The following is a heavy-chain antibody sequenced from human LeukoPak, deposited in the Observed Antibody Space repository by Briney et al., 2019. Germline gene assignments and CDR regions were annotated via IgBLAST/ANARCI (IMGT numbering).Heavy chain of an antibody. D-gene: IGHD2-2*01. Sequence: GGSLRLSCAASGFTVSSNYMSWVRQAPGKGLEWVSVIYSGGSTYYADSVKGRFTISRENSKNTLYLQMNRLRAEDTAVYYCARRLTQYDCFDPWGQGILVTVSS. CDR1: GFTVSSNY. J-gene: IGHJ5*02. CDR3: ARRLTQYDCFDP. V-gene: IGHV3-53*01. CDR2: IYSGGST.